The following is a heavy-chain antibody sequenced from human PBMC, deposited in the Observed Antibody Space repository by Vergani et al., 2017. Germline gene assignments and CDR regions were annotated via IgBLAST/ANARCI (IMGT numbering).Heavy chain of an antibody. CDR1: GYTFTSYG. Sequence: QVQLVQSGAEVKKPGASVKVSCKASGYTFTSYGISWVRQAPGQGLEWMGWISAYNGNTKYEQKLQGRVTMTTDTSTSTAYMELRSLRSDHTAVYYCARDKCRITMIVVVTSFDYWGQGTLVTVSS. V-gene: IGHV1-18*01. D-gene: IGHD3-22*01. CDR3: ARDKCRITMIVVVTSFDY. CDR2: ISAYNGNT. J-gene: IGHJ4*02.